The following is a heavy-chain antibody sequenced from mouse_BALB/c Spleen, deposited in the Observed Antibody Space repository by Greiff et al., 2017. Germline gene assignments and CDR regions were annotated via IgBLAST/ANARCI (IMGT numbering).Heavy chain of an antibody. CDR3: ARDRGNYEGYFDV. CDR1: GFTFSDYG. J-gene: IGHJ1*01. CDR2: ISNLAYSI. V-gene: IGHV5-15*02. Sequence: DVKLVESGGGLVQPGGSRKLSCAASGFTFSDYGMAWVRQAPGKGPEWVAFISNLAYSIYYADTVTGRFTISRENAKNTLYLEMSSLRSEDTAMYYCARDRGNYEGYFDVWGAGTTVTVSS. D-gene: IGHD2-1*01.